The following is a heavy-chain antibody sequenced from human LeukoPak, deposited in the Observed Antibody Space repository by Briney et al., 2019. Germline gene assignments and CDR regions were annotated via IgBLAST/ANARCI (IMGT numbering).Heavy chain of an antibody. CDR1: GYTFTRYY. CDR2: INPNSGGT. V-gene: IGHV1-2*02. CDR3: ARSPRYLADY. J-gene: IGHJ4*02. Sequence: ASVKVSCKASGYTFTRYYMHWVRQAPAQRLEWMGWINPNSGGTNYAQKFQGRVTITADESTSTAYMELSSLRSEDTAVYYCARSPRYLADYWGQGTLVTISS. D-gene: IGHD2-15*01.